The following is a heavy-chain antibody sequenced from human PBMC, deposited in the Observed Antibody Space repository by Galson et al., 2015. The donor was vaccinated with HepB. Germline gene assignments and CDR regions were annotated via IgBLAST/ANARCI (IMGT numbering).Heavy chain of an antibody. Sequence: SLRLSCAASGFTFSTYGMHWVRQAPGKGLEWVAVIWYDGSNKYYADSVKGRFTISRDNSKNTLYLLMNSLRAEDTAVYYCARDYYSSGSSDYWGQGTLVTVSS. CDR2: IWYDGSNK. CDR3: ARDYYSSGSSDY. J-gene: IGHJ4*02. V-gene: IGHV3-33*01. D-gene: IGHD6-19*01. CDR1: GFTFSTYG.